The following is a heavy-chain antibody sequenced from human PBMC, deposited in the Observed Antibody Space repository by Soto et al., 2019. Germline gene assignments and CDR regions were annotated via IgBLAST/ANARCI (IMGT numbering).Heavy chain of an antibody. CDR1: GASISSYY. D-gene: IGHD6-19*01. CDR3: ARGERLGLDY. CDR2: ISYSGGT. J-gene: IGHJ4*02. Sequence: QVQLQESGPGLVKPSETLSLTCTVSGASISSYYWSWIRQSPGKGLEWIGYISYSGGTNYNPSLRGLVTRSLDTSKNQFSLKLNSLTAEDTAMYYCARGERLGLDYWGQGTLVTVSS. V-gene: IGHV4-59*01.